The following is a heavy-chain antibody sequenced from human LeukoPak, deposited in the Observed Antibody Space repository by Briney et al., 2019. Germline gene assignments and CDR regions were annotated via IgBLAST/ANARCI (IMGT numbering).Heavy chain of an antibody. D-gene: IGHD3-10*01. CDR3: ARGLWFGELLIDAFDI. V-gene: IGHV1-69*13. Sequence: VASVKVSCKASGGTFSSYAISWVRQAPGQGLEWMGGIIPIFGTANYAQKFQGRVTITADESTSTAYMELSSLRSEDAAVYYCARGLWFGELLIDAFDIWGQGTMVTVSS. CDR2: IIPIFGTA. CDR1: GGTFSSYA. J-gene: IGHJ3*02.